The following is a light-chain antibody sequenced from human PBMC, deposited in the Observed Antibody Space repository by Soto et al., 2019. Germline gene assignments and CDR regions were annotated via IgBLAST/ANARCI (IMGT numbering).Light chain of an antibody. CDR1: QSISSY. CDR2: AAS. V-gene: IGKV1-6*01. CDR3: LQDYNYPWT. Sequence: IQMTQSPSSLSASVGDRVTITCRASQSISSYLNWYQQKPGKASKVLIYAASSLQSGVPSRFSGSGSGTDFTLTISSLQPEDFATYYCLQDYNYPWTFGQGTKVDIK. J-gene: IGKJ1*01.